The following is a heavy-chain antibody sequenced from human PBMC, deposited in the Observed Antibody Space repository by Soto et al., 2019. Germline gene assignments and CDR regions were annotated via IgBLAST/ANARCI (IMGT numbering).Heavy chain of an antibody. Sequence: ASVKVSCKVSGYTLTELSMHWVRQAPGKGLEWMGGFDPEDGETIYAQKFQGRVTMTEDTSTDTAYMELSSLRSEDTAVYYCATAHFNGIAAAGTVNWFDPWGQGTLVTVSS. V-gene: IGHV1-24*01. CDR3: ATAHFNGIAAAGTVNWFDP. CDR1: GYTLTELS. J-gene: IGHJ5*02. D-gene: IGHD6-13*01. CDR2: FDPEDGET.